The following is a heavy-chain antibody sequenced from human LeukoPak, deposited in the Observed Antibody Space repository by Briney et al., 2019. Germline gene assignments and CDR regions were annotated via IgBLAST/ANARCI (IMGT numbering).Heavy chain of an antibody. D-gene: IGHD3-10*01. J-gene: IGHJ4*02. Sequence: GGSLRLSCAASGFIFSNYALNWIRQAPGRGLEWVSTVSGSGGNTYYADSVKGRFTISRDNSKNTLYLQMNSLRAEDTAVYYCARDDGSGSPDYWGQGTLVTVSS. V-gene: IGHV3-23*01. CDR2: VSGSGGNT. CDR1: GFIFSNYA. CDR3: ARDDGSGSPDY.